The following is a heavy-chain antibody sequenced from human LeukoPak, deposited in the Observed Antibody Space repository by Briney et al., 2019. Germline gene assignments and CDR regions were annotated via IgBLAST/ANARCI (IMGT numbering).Heavy chain of an antibody. Sequence: PSETQSLTCAVSGGSISSSNWWSWVRQPAGKGLEWIGRIYTSGSTNYNPSLKSRVTMSVDTSKNQFSLKLSSVTAADTAVYYCASFPDYYDSTEDYWGQGTLVTVSS. CDR2: IYTSGST. J-gene: IGHJ4*02. CDR1: GGSISSSNW. D-gene: IGHD3-22*01. V-gene: IGHV4-4*07. CDR3: ASFPDYYDSTEDY.